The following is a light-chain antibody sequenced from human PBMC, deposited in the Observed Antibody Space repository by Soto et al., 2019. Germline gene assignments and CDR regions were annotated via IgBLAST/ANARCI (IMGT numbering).Light chain of an antibody. J-gene: IGKJ4*01. CDR3: QQYGTPLT. CDR1: QSISSNF. CDR2: DAS. V-gene: IGKV3D-20*01. Sequence: EIVLTQSPATLSLSPGERATLSCGASQSISSNFLAWYQQKPGLAPRLLINDASSRATGLPDMCSGSGSRTYFTLTISRQEPEDVVVYYCQQYGTPLTFGGGTKVEIK.